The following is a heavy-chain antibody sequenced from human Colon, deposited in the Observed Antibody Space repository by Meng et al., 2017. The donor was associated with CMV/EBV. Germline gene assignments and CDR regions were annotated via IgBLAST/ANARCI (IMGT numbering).Heavy chain of an antibody. D-gene: IGHD3-3*01. Sequence: GGSLRLSCAASGFNFRDYEMNWVRQAPGKGLEWVSYITHSGGGSIFYADSVKGRFTISRDNAKNSLFLQMSSLRAEDTAVYYCARGTLGWLEGSFDPWGQGTLVTVSS. V-gene: IGHV3-48*03. J-gene: IGHJ5*02. CDR3: ARGTLGWLEGSFDP. CDR2: ITHSGGGSI. CDR1: GFNFRDYE.